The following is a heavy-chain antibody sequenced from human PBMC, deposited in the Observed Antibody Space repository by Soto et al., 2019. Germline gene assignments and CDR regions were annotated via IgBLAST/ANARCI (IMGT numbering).Heavy chain of an antibody. D-gene: IGHD2-15*01. V-gene: IGHV5-51*01. CDR3: ARHKGYCSYTSCYGMDV. Sequence: PGESLKISCEGSGYTFTTYWVAWVRQMPGKGLEWVGSIYPGDSDSRYNPSVQGQVTISADRSISTAYLQWNSLKASDTAMYFCARHKGYCSYTSCYGMDVCGQGTTLTVFS. CDR2: IYPGDSDS. J-gene: IGHJ6*02. CDR1: GYTFTTYW.